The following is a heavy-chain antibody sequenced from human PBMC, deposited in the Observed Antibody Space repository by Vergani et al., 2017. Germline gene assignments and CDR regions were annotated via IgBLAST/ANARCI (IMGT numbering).Heavy chain of an antibody. Sequence: QVQLVQSGAEVKKPGASVKVSCKASGYTFTSYGISWVRQAPGQGLEWMGWISAYNGNTNYAQKLQGRVTMTTGTSTSTAYMELRSLRSDDTAVYYCARVVEQQQLVGLADYWGQGTLVTVSS. CDR3: ARVVEQQQLVGLADY. V-gene: IGHV1-18*01. CDR2: ISAYNGNT. CDR1: GYTFTSYG. D-gene: IGHD6-13*01. J-gene: IGHJ4*02.